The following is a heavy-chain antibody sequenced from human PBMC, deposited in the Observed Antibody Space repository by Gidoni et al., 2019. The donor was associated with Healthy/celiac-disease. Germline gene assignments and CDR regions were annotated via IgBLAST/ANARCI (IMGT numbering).Heavy chain of an antibody. CDR1: GFTFSSYA. V-gene: IGHV3-23*01. D-gene: IGHD3-10*01. Sequence: EVQLLETGGGLVQPGGSLRLSCASSGFTFSSYAMSWVRQAPGKGLGLVSAISGSGGSTYYADSVKGRFTISRDNSKNTLYLQMNSLRAEDTAVYYCAKDPPITMVRIREGYWGQGTLVTVSS. CDR3: AKDPPITMVRIREGY. CDR2: ISGSGGST. J-gene: IGHJ4*02.